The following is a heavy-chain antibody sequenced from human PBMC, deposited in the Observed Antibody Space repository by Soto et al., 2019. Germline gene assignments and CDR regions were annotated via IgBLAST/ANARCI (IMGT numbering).Heavy chain of an antibody. CDR2: ISSRSNFI. CDR1: GFIFGNYS. V-gene: IGHV3-21*01. D-gene: IGHD3-10*01. J-gene: IGHJ6*02. Sequence: GGSLRLSCEASGFIFGNYSMNWVRQAPGKGLEWVSSISSRSNFIYYADSLRGRVTISRDNTQNSLHLQMNSLRVEDTAIYYCARVQKLYGNSVYYYGMDVWGQGTTVTVSS. CDR3: ARVQKLYGNSVYYYGMDV.